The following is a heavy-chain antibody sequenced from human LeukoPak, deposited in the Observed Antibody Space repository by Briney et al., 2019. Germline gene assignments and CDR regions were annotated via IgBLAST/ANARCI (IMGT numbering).Heavy chain of an antibody. V-gene: IGHV1-69*13. J-gene: IGHJ4*02. CDR1: GGIFSSYA. Sequence: GASVNVSCKASGGIFSSYAISWVRQAPGQGLEWMGGIIPIFGTANYAQKFQGRVTITADESTSTAYMELSSLRSEDTAVYYCARDFSSWYERPHTGFDYWGQGTLVTVSS. CDR3: ARDFSSWYERPHTGFDY. CDR2: IIPIFGTA. D-gene: IGHD6-13*01.